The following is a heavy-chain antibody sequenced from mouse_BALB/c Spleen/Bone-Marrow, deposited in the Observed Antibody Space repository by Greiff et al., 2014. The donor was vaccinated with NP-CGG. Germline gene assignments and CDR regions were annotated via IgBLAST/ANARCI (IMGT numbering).Heavy chain of an antibody. CDR3: ARGGMTPFDF. J-gene: IGHJ2*01. CDR2: IGSGGRK. D-gene: IGHD2-13*01. V-gene: IGHV5-6-5*01. Sequence: DVHLVESGGGLVKPGGSLKLSCEASGITVSSYAMSWVRQTPEKRLEWVASIGSGGRKHYPDSVEGRLTISRDNARNILYLQVSSLRSEDTAMYYCARGGMTPFDFWGQGITLTVSS. CDR1: GITVSSYA.